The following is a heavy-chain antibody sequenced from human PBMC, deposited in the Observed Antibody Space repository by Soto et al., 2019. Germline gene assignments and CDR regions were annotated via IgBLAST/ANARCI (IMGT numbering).Heavy chain of an antibody. CDR3: ASVIGGDSDYYFDF. Sequence: PSETLSLTCTVSGGSISSSGYYWSWIRQHPGKGLEWIGNIYYSGRTYYNPSLKSRVILSVDTSKNHFSLTLRSVTAADSAMYYCASVIGGDSDYYFDFWGQGAPVTVSS. J-gene: IGHJ4*02. D-gene: IGHD2-21*02. V-gene: IGHV4-31*03. CDR2: IYYSGRT. CDR1: GGSISSSGYY.